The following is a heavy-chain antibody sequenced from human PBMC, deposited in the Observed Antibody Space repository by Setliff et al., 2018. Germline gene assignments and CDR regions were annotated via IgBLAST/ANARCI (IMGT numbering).Heavy chain of an antibody. CDR3: ATTGTYRYFDY. Sequence: SETLSLTCTVSGDSISSSRYYWAWIRQPPGKGLEWIGNIYYSGTTYSNPSLKSRVTMSVDTSRNQFSLRLNSVTASDTAVYYCATTGTYRYFDYWGQGTLVTVSS. J-gene: IGHJ4*02. V-gene: IGHV4-39*01. D-gene: IGHD1-1*01. CDR2: IYYSGTT. CDR1: GDSISSSRYY.